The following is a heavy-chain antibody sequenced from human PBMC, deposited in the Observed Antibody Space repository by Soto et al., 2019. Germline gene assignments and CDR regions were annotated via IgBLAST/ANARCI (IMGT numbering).Heavy chain of an antibody. CDR1: GFTFSSYG. D-gene: IGHD3-9*01. Sequence: GSLRLSCAASGFTFSSYGMHWVRQAPGKGLEWVAVISYDGSNKYYADSVKGRFTISRDNSKNTLYLQMNSLRAEDTAVYYCAKDLGLNTYYDFLTDWAHYYYGMDVWGQGTTVPVSS. CDR2: ISYDGSNK. V-gene: IGHV3-30*18. CDR3: AKDLGLNTYYDFLTDWAHYYYGMDV. J-gene: IGHJ6*02.